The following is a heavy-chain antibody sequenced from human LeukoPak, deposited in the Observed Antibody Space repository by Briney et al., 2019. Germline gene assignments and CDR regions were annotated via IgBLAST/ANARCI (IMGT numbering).Heavy chain of an antibody. D-gene: IGHD2-15*01. V-gene: IGHV3-30*03. CDR2: ISHDESTK. CDR1: GFIFSGYG. CDR3: ARAPGWDV. Sequence: GGSLRLSCAASGFIFSGYGMHWVRQAPGKGLEWVALISHDESTKHYADSVKGRFTISRDNAKNTLYLQMNSLRAEDTAVYYCARAPGWDVWGQGTTVTVSS. J-gene: IGHJ6*02.